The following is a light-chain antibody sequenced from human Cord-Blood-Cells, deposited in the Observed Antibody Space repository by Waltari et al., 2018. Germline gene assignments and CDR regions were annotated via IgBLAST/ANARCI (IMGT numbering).Light chain of an antibody. CDR1: QSISSW. CDR3: QQYNSYSRT. V-gene: IGKV1-5*03. Sequence: DIPMTQSPSTLSASVGDRVTITCTASQSISSWLAWYQQKPVKAPKLLIYKASSLESGVPSRFSGSGSGTEFTVTISSLQPDDFATYYCQQYNSYSRTFGQWTKVEIK. J-gene: IGKJ1*01. CDR2: KAS.